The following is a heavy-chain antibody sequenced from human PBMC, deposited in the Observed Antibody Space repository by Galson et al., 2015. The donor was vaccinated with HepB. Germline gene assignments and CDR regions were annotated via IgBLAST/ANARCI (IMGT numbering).Heavy chain of an antibody. V-gene: IGHV5-51*01. CDR2: IYPGDSGT. Sequence: QSGAEVKKPGEPLKISCTGSGYSFTSYWIGWGRQMPGKGLEWMGNIYPGDSGTRYSPSFQAQVTIPADKSISTAYLQWSSLKASDTAMYYCARADPKSHGITIFAHGAFDIWGQGTMVTVSS. CDR3: ARADPKSHGITIFAHGAFDI. D-gene: IGHD3-3*01. CDR1: GYSFTSYW. J-gene: IGHJ3*02.